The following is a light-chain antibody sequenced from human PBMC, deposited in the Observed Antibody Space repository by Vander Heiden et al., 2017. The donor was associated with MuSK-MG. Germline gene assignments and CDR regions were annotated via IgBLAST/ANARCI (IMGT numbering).Light chain of an antibody. CDR3: QQYGSSLALT. V-gene: IGKV3-20*01. CDR1: QSVSSSY. Sequence: EIVLTQSPGTLSLSPGERATLSCRASQSVSSSYLAWYQQKPGQAPRLLIYGASSRATGIPDRFSGSGSGTDFTLTISRREPEDFAVYYCQQYGSSLALTFGGGTKVXIK. J-gene: IGKJ4*01. CDR2: GAS.